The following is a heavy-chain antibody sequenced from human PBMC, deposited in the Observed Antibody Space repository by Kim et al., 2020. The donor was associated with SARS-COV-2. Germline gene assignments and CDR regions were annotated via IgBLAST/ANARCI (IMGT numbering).Heavy chain of an antibody. Sequence: CNPSLKSRVTISVDTSKNQFSLKLSSVTAADTAVYYGARSDVYTAMAIDYWGQGTLVTVSS. V-gene: IGHV4-59*01. D-gene: IGHD5-18*01. J-gene: IGHJ4*02. CDR3: ARSDVYTAMAIDY.